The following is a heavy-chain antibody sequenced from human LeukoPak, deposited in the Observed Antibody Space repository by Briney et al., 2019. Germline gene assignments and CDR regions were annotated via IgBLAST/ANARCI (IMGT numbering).Heavy chain of an antibody. CDR3: AKAAYSSSRSPNDY. D-gene: IGHD6-13*01. V-gene: IGHV3-23*01. Sequence: GGSLRLSCTASGFTVSGYAMSWVRQAPGKGLEWVSAISASGGYYADSVKGRFTTSRDTSENTLYLQMSSLRAEDTAVYYCAKAAYSSSRSPNDYWGQGTLVTVSS. CDR2: ISASGG. CDR1: GFTVSGYA. J-gene: IGHJ4*02.